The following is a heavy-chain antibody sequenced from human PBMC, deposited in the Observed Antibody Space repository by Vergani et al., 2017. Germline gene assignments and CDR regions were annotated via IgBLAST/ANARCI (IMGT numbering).Heavy chain of an antibody. J-gene: IGHJ6*02. CDR2: ISGSGGST. CDR1: GFTFNHYA. CDR3: AKANPRNSGYDYLYYYHAMDV. V-gene: IGHV3-23*01. Sequence: EVQLLESGGDLVQPGGSLRLSCAASGFTFNHYAMNWVRQAPGKGLEWVSGISGSGGSTYYAGSVTGRFTISSDSSKNTLYLQMNSLSAGDTAVYYCAKANPRNSGYDYLYYYHAMDVWGQGTTVTVSS. D-gene: IGHD5-12*01.